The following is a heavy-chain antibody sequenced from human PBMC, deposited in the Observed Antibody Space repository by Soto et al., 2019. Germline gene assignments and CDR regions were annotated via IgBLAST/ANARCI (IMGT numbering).Heavy chain of an antibody. J-gene: IGHJ3*02. V-gene: IGHV1-2*02. CDR3: AREGGGIAAAGAGDDSFDI. Sequence: ASVKVSWKASGYTLSDYYLQWVRQAPGQGLERMGWINPNSGDTNYAQKFQGRVTLTRDTSINTAYMELTSLKLGDTAVYYCAREGGGIAAAGAGDDSFDIWGQGTMVTVSS. CDR2: INPNSGDT. D-gene: IGHD6-13*01. CDR1: GYTLSDYY.